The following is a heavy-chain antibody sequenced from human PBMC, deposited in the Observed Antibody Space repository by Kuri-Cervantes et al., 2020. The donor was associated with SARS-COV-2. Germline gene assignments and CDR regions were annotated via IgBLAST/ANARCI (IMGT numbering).Heavy chain of an antibody. Sequence: GESLKISCSASGFTFSSYAMHWVRQAPGKGLEYVSAISSNGGSTYYADSVKGRFTISRDNSKNTLYLQMSSLRAEDTAVYYCATRKTVYITHDYGYGMDVWGQGTTVTVSS. V-gene: IGHV3-64D*06. CDR3: ATRKTVYITHDYGYGMDV. CDR2: ISSNGGST. J-gene: IGHJ6*02. CDR1: GFTFSSYA. D-gene: IGHD3-16*01.